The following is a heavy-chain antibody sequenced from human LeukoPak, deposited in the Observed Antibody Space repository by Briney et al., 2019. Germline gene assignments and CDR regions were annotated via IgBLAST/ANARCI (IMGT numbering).Heavy chain of an antibody. CDR2: IYTSGST. CDR3: ARVPRSYYYYYYMDV. CDR1: GGSISTYY. Sequence: SETLSLTCTVSGGSISTYYWSWIRQPAGKGLEWIGRIYTSGSTNYNPSLKSRVTMSADTSKNQFSLKLSSVTAADTAVYYCARVPRSYYYYYYMDVWGKGTTVTVSS. J-gene: IGHJ6*03. V-gene: IGHV4-4*07.